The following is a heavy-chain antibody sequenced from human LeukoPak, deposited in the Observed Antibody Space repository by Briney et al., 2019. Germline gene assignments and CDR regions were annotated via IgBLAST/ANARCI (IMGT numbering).Heavy chain of an antibody. J-gene: IGHJ4*02. D-gene: IGHD2-2*01. Sequence: PSETLSLTCAVYGGSFSGYCWSWIRQPPGKGLEWIGEINHSGSTNYNPSLKSRVTISVDTSKNQFSLKLSSVTAADTAVYYCEGESSAMKEARYWGQETLVTVSS. CDR3: EGESSAMKEARY. V-gene: IGHV4-34*01. CDR1: GGSFSGYC. CDR2: INHSGST.